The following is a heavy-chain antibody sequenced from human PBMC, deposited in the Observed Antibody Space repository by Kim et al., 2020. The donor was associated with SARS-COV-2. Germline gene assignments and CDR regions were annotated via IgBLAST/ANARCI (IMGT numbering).Heavy chain of an antibody. CDR1: GYTFTSYG. V-gene: IGHV1-18*04. J-gene: IGHJ4*02. CDR2: ISAYNGNT. Sequence: ASVKVSCKASGYTFTSYGISWVRQAPGQGLEWMGWISAYNGNTNYAQKLQGRVTMTTDTSTSTAYMELRSLRSDDTAVYYCAREELLWFGELLHFDYWGQGTPVTVSS. CDR3: AREELLWFGELLHFDY. D-gene: IGHD3-10*01.